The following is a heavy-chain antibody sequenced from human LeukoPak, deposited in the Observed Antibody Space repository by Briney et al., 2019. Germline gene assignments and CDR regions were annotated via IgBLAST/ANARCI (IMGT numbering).Heavy chain of an antibody. CDR2: IYYSGST. CDR3: ARANTYYYGSGSYYNAGLFDY. Sequence: KPSETRSLTCTVSGGSISSSSYYWGWIRQPPGKGLEWIGSIYYSGSTYYNPSLKSRVTISVDTSKNQFSLKLSSVTAADTAVYYCARANTYYYGSGSYYNAGLFDYWGQGTLVTVSS. CDR1: GGSISSSSYY. J-gene: IGHJ4*02. V-gene: IGHV4-39*01. D-gene: IGHD3-10*01.